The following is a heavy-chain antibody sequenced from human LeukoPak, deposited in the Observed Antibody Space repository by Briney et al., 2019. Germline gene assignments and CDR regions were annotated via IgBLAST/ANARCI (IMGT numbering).Heavy chain of an antibody. V-gene: IGHV4-59*01. CDR2: IYYSGST. Sequence: KPSETLSLTCTVSGGSISSYYWSWIRQPPGKGLEWIGYIYYSGSTNYNPSLKSRVTISVDTSKNQFSLKLSSVTAADTAVYYCVRFPALRYYYDSSGYYWGGYWGQGTLVTVSS. J-gene: IGHJ4*02. D-gene: IGHD3-22*01. CDR3: VRFPALRYYYDSSGYYWGGY. CDR1: GGSISSYY.